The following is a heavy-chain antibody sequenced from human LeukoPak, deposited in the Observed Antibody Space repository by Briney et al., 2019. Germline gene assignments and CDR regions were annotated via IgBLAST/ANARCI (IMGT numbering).Heavy chain of an antibody. CDR1: GFTFSSYS. J-gene: IGHJ4*02. CDR2: ISISSSYI. V-gene: IGHV3-21*01. D-gene: IGHD3-10*01. Sequence: GGSLRLSCAASGFTFSSYSMNWVRQAPGKGLEWVSSISISSSYIYYADSVKGRFTISRDNAKNSLYLQMNSLRAEDTAVYYCARDNNYYGSGSYYNVGVYWGQGTLVTVSS. CDR3: ARDNNYYGSGSYYNVGVY.